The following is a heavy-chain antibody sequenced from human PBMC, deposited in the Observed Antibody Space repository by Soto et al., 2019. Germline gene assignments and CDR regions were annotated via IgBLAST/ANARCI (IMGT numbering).Heavy chain of an antibody. CDR1: GGTFSSYA. Sequence: QVQLVQSGAEVKKPGSSVKVSCKASGGTFSSYAISWVRQAPGQGLEWMGGIIPIFGTANYAQKFQGRVTITADESTSTAYMELSSLRSEDTAVYYCASGIIEQLEDYYYGMDVWGQGTTVTVSS. CDR2: IIPIFGTA. V-gene: IGHV1-69*01. D-gene: IGHD6-6*01. CDR3: ASGIIEQLEDYYYGMDV. J-gene: IGHJ6*02.